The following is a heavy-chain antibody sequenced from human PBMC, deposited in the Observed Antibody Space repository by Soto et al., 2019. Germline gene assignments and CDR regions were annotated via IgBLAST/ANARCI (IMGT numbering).Heavy chain of an antibody. V-gene: IGHV3-74*01. D-gene: IGHD3-16*01. CDR2: IDSDGSTT. Sequence: GGSLRLSCAASGFTFRSYWMHWVRQAPGKGLVWVSRIDSDGSTTDYADSVRGRFTISRDNAKNILYLQMNSLRAEDTAVYYCARDLPTYGFDYWGQGSLVTVSS. CDR3: ARDLPTYGFDY. CDR1: GFTFRSYW. J-gene: IGHJ4*02.